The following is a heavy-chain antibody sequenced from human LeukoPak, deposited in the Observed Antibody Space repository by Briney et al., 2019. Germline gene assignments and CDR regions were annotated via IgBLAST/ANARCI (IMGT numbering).Heavy chain of an antibody. V-gene: IGHV3-7*01. CDR1: GFTFSSYW. D-gene: IGHD3-10*01. CDR3: ARDPSGSPVFDP. Sequence: LTGGSLRLSCAASGFTFSSYWMNWVRQAPGKGLEWVANIKQGGSVKNYVDSVKGRFTVSRDNAKNSLFLQMNSLRAEDTAVYYCARDPSGSPVFDPWGQGTLVTVSS. CDR2: IKQGGSVK. J-gene: IGHJ5*02.